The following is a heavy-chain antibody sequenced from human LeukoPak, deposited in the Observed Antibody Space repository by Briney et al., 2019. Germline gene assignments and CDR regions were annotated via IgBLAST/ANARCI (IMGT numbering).Heavy chain of an antibody. CDR2: INPNSGGT. CDR1: GYTFSDYY. Sequence: ASVKVSCKASGYTFSDYYMHWVRQAPGQGLEWMGRINPNSGGTYYAQKFQGRVTTTRDTSISTAYMDLSRLKSDDTAVYYCARAYSGSYRDDYWGQGTLVTVSS. V-gene: IGHV1-2*06. D-gene: IGHD1-26*01. J-gene: IGHJ4*02. CDR3: ARAYSGSYRDDY.